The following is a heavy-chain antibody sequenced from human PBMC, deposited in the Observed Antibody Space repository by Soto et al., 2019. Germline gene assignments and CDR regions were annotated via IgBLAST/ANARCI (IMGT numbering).Heavy chain of an antibody. D-gene: IGHD3-10*01. J-gene: IGHJ6*02. CDR1: GFTFSSYG. V-gene: IGHV3-30*18. CDR2: ISYDGSNK. CDR3: AKDQLRGVRGVITYYYGMEV. Sequence: QVQLVESGGGVVQPGRSLRLSCAASGFTFSSYGMHWVRQAPGKGLEWVAVISYDGSNKYYADSVKGRFTISRDNSKNPLYLEMNSLRTEDTAVYYCAKDQLRGVRGVITYYYGMEVWGQGTTVTVSS.